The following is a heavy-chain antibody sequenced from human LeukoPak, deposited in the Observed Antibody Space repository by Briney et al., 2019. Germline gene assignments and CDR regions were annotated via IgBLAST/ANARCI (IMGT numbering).Heavy chain of an antibody. CDR3: ATHGREYQPLLYAFDI. Sequence: ASVKVSCKVSGYTLTELSMHWVRQAPGKGLEWMGGFDPEDGETIYAQKFQGRVTMTEDTSTDTAYMELSSLRSEDTAVYYCATHGREYQPLLYAFDIWGQGTMVTVSS. CDR1: GYTLTELS. J-gene: IGHJ3*02. CDR2: FDPEDGET. D-gene: IGHD2-2*01. V-gene: IGHV1-24*01.